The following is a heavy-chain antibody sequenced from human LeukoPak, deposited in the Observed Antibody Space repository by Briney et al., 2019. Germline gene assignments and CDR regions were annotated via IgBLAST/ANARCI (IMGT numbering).Heavy chain of an antibody. CDR2: INPSGGST. J-gene: IGHJ5*02. V-gene: IGHV1-46*01. Sequence: ASVKVSCKASGYTFTNYYMYWVRQAPGQGLEWMGLINPSGGSTSYAQKFQGRVTMTRDTSTSTVYMELSSLRSEDTAVYYCSIAAAGLNNWFDPWGQGTLVTVSS. CDR3: SIAAAGLNNWFDP. D-gene: IGHD6-13*01. CDR1: GYTFTNYY.